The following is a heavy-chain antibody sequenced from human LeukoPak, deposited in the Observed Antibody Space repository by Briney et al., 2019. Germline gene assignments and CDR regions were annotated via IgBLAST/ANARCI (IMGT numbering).Heavy chain of an antibody. V-gene: IGHV4-34*01. Sequence: SETLSLTCAVYGGSFSGYYWSWIRQPPGKGLEWIGEINHSGSTNYNPSLKSRVTISVDTSKNQFSLKLSSVTAADTAVYYCARARGWLRLPFYFDYWGQGTLVTVSS. J-gene: IGHJ4*02. D-gene: IGHD5-12*01. CDR3: ARARGWLRLPFYFDY. CDR2: INHSGST. CDR1: GGSFSGYY.